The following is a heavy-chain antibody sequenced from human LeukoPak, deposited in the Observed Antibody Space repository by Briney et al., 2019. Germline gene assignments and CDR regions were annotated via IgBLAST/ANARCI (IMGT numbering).Heavy chain of an antibody. CDR2: IDSDGSPT. J-gene: IGHJ6*02. D-gene: IGHD3-16*02. CDR3: ARDRSENDYVWGSYRRRYGMDV. Sequence: SGGSLRLSCAASEFLFSNYWMHWVRQVPGEGPVWVSRIDSDGSPTTYADSVKGRFTISRDNAKNSLYLQMNSLRAEDTAVYYCARDRSENDYVWGSYRRRYGMDVWGQGTTVTVSS. V-gene: IGHV3-74*01. CDR1: EFLFSNYW.